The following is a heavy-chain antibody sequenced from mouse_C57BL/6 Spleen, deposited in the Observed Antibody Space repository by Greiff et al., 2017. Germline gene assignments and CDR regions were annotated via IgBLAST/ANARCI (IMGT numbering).Heavy chain of an antibody. D-gene: IGHD1-1*01. V-gene: IGHV7-3*01. CDR2: IRNKANGYTT. CDR1: GFTFTDYY. Sequence: EVKLMESGGGLVQPGGSLSLSCAASGFTFTDYYMSWVRQPPGKALEWLGFIRNKANGYTTEYSASVKGRFTISRDNSQSILYLQMNALRAEDSATYYCTRVYYYGSPYAMDYWGQGTSVTVSS. J-gene: IGHJ4*01. CDR3: TRVYYYGSPYAMDY.